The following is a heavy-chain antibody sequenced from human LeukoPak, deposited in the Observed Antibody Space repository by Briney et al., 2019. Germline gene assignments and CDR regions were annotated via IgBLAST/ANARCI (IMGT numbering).Heavy chain of an antibody. Sequence: SETLSLTCTVSGDSVSSYYWSWIRQTPGKGLEWIGYIHTNGRTNYSPSLKSRVTMSVDSSKNQLSLMLSSVTAADTAVYYCTRRAPTSYGHYLDSWGQGTLVTVSS. CDR1: GDSVSSYY. CDR2: IHTNGRT. V-gene: IGHV4-4*09. D-gene: IGHD3-10*01. CDR3: TRRAPTSYGHYLDS. J-gene: IGHJ4*02.